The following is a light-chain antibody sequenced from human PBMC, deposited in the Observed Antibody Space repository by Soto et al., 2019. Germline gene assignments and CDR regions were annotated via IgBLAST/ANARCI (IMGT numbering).Light chain of an antibody. CDR2: GTS. V-gene: IGKV3-20*01. CDR3: QQYGSSMYT. Sequence: ETVLTQSPGTLSLSPGERATLSCRASQSVSSSYLAWYKQKPGQAPRLLIYGTSSRATGIPDRFSGSGSGTDFTITINRLEPEDFAVYYCQQYGSSMYTFGQGTKLEIK. J-gene: IGKJ2*01. CDR1: QSVSSSY.